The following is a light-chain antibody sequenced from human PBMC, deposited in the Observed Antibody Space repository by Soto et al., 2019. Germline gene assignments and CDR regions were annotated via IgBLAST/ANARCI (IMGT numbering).Light chain of an antibody. CDR1: QTISRW. CDR3: QSRA. J-gene: IGKJ1*01. Sequence: DIQLTQTPSTLSASVGDEVTITCRASQTISRWLAWYQQKPGRAPKLLIYDASTLESGVPSRFSGSGSETEFTLASSRLQPDDFANYVCQSRAVGQGT. CDR2: DAS. V-gene: IGKV1-5*01.